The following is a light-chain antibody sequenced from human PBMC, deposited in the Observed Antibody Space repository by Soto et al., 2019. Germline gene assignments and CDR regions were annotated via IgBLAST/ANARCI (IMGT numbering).Light chain of an antibody. CDR2: GAS. CDR3: QQYVSSPWT. CDR1: QSVTNSV. J-gene: IGKJ1*01. V-gene: IGKV3-20*01. Sequence: LTPYPRTLSVSPGKVATRCRSTSQSVTNSVLAWYQQKPGQAPRLLIYGASRRATGIPDRFTGSGSGTAFTLTIRSLQSEDFAVYYCQQYVSSPWTFAQGTKVDIK.